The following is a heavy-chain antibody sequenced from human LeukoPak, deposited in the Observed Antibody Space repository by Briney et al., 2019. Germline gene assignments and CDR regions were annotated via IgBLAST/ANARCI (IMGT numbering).Heavy chain of an antibody. Sequence: GRSLRLSCAASGFTFSSYGMHWVRQAPGKVLEWVAVISYDGSNKYYADSVKGRFTISRDNSKNTLYLQMNSLRAEDTAVYYCANVDYRDYYFDYWGQGSLVTVSS. CDR3: ANVDYRDYYFDY. V-gene: IGHV3-30*18. CDR1: GFTFSSYG. CDR2: ISYDGSNK. J-gene: IGHJ4*02. D-gene: IGHD4-17*01.